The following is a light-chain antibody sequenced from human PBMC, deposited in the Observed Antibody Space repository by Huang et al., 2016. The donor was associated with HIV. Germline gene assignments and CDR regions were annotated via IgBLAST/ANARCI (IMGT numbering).Light chain of an antibody. J-gene: IGKJ4*01. Sequence: EIVLTQSPATLSLSPGERATLSCRASQSVSSYLAWYQQRPCRSPRLLIYDASSRATGIPDRFSGSGSGTDFTLTSSSLAPEDFAVYYCQQRGNWPLTFGGGTKVEIK. V-gene: IGKV3-11*01. CDR3: QQRGNWPLT. CDR1: QSVSSY. CDR2: DAS.